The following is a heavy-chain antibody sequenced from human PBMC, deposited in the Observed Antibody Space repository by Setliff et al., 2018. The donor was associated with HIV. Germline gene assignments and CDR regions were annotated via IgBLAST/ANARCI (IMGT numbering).Heavy chain of an antibody. Sequence: ASVKVSCKASGYTFTSYAMHWVRQAPGQRLEWMGWINAVNDNTRYSQKFQGRVTITRDTSASTAYMELSSLTSEDTAVYYCAKGGDRAMINFDHWGQGTLVTASS. J-gene: IGHJ4*02. CDR3: AKGGDRAMINFDH. D-gene: IGHD5-18*01. CDR1: GYTFTSYA. CDR2: INAVNDNT. V-gene: IGHV1-3*01.